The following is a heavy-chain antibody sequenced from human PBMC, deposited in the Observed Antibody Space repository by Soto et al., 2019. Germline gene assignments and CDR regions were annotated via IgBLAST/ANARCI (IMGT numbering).Heavy chain of an antibody. CDR1: GYTFTSYG. V-gene: IGHV1-18*04. Sequence: ASVKVSCKASGYTFTSYGISWVRQAPGQGLEWMGWISAYNGNTNYAQKLQGRVTMTTDTSTSTPYMELRSLRSDDTAVYYCARGGSYYDFWSGIPYYYYGMDVWGQGTTVTVSS. CDR3: ARGGSYYDFWSGIPYYYYGMDV. CDR2: ISAYNGNT. D-gene: IGHD3-3*01. J-gene: IGHJ6*02.